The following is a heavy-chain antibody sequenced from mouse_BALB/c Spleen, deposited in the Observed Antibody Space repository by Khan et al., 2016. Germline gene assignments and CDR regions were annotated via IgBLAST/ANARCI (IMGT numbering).Heavy chain of an antibody. CDR2: IRSKSNNYAT. D-gene: IGHD2-3*01. CDR3: VRESYDGYFSWFAY. J-gene: IGHJ3*01. V-gene: IGHV10-3*03. Sequence: EVKLEESGGGLVQPKGSLKLSCAASGFTFNTFAMHWVCQAPGKGLEWVARIRSKSNNYATYYAASVKDRFTISRDDSQSMLYLQMNDLKTEDTAMYYCVRESYDGYFSWFAYWGQGTLVTVSA. CDR1: GFTFNTFA.